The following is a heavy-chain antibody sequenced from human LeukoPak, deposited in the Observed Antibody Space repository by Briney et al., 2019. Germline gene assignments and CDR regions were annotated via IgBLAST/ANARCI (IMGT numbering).Heavy chain of an antibody. CDR1: GFTFSSHG. CDR2: ISSSGNNT. J-gene: IGHJ4*02. Sequence: GGTLRLSCAASGFTFSSHGMNWVRQAPGKGLEWVSTISSSGNNTYYTDSVKGRFTISRDNSKNTLYLQMNSLRAEDTAVYYCAKDDRWLQFCCWGQGTLVTVSA. V-gene: IGHV3-23*01. CDR3: AKDDRWLQFCC. D-gene: IGHD5-24*01.